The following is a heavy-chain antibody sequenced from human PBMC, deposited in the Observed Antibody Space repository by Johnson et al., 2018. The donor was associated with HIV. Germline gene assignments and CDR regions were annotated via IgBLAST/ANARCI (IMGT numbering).Heavy chain of an antibody. CDR1: GFLFSNVW. Sequence: VQLVESGGGLVEPGGSLRLSCAASGFLFSNVWMSWVRQAPGKGLEWVGRIKSKADGGTIDYAAPVKGRFTISRDDSENTLYLQMNSLKSEDTAVYYCTAPVVGTHLDAFDMWGQGTMVTVSS. J-gene: IGHJ3*02. D-gene: IGHD2-21*02. CDR2: IKSKADGGTI. V-gene: IGHV3-15*01. CDR3: TAPVVGTHLDAFDM.